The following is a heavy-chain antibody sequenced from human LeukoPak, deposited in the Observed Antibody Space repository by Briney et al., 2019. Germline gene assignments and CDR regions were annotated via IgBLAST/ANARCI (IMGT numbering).Heavy chain of an antibody. D-gene: IGHD3-9*01. CDR3: ARDRTRLVCYYYGMDV. Sequence: SQTLSLTCTVSGGSISSGDYYWSWIRQPPGKGLEWIGYIYYSGSTYYNPSLKSRVTISVDTSKNQFSLKLSSVTAADTAVYYCARDRTRLVCYYYGMDVWGQGTTVTVSS. CDR1: GGSISSGDYY. J-gene: IGHJ6*02. CDR2: IYYSGST. V-gene: IGHV4-30-4*01.